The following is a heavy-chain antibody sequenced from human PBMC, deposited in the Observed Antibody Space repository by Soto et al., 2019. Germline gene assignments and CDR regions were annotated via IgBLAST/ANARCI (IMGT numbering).Heavy chain of an antibody. CDR3: ARTLYGDNVDY. J-gene: IGHJ4*02. V-gene: IGHV3-21*01. Sequence: PGGSLRLSCGASRLTFSSYSMNWVRQAPGKGLEWVSSISSSSSYIYYADSVKGRFTISRDNAKNSLYLQMNSLRAEDTAVYYCARTLYGDNVDYWGQGTLVTVSS. CDR2: ISSSSSYI. CDR1: RLTFSSYS. D-gene: IGHD4-17*01.